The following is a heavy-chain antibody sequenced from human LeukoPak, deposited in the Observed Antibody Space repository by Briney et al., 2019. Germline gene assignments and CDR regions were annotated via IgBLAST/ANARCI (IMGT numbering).Heavy chain of an antibody. J-gene: IGHJ6*03. CDR3: ARAPIAAASEHMDV. Sequence: ASVKVSCNASGYTFTRYGISWVRQAPGQGLEWMGWISAYNGNTNYAQKLQGRVTMTTDTSTSTVYMELSSLRSEDTAVYYCARAPIAAASEHMDVWGKGTTVTVSS. CDR2: ISAYNGNT. D-gene: IGHD6-13*01. V-gene: IGHV1-18*01. CDR1: GYTFTRYG.